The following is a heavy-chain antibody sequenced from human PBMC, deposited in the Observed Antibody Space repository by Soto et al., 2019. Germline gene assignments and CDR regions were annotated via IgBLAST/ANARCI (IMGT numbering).Heavy chain of an antibody. V-gene: IGHV1-69*02. J-gene: IGHJ4*02. CDR2: IIPILGIA. D-gene: IGHD5-12*01. Sequence: QVQLVQSGAEVKKPGSSVKVSCKASGGTFSSYTISWVRQAPGQGLEWMGRIIPILGIANYAQKFQGRVRLAADKSTRTAYRELIRLRSEDTAAYYCASGYVDLVATGPPTMWGKGTMVTVSS. CDR3: ASGYVDLVATGPPTM. CDR1: GGTFSSYT.